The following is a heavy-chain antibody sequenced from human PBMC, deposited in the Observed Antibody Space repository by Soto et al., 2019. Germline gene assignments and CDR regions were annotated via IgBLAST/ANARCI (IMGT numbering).Heavy chain of an antibody. D-gene: IGHD3-22*01. V-gene: IGHV5-51*01. CDR2: IYPVDSDT. CDR1: GYSFIDYW. Sequence: GESLKISCKGSGYSFIDYWIFWVRQVPVKGLECMGVIYPVDSDTRYSPSFQGHVSISAYRSVSSCYLQLITLKASDTAMYYCAIRRASGYYDYWGQGTLVTVSS. CDR3: AIRRASGYYDY. J-gene: IGHJ4*02.